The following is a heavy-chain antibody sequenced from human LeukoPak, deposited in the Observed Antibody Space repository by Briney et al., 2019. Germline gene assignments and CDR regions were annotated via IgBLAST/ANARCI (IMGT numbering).Heavy chain of an antibody. Sequence: ASVRVSCKASGGTFSSYAISWVRQAPGQGLEWMGRIIPILGIANYAQKFQGRVTITADKSTSTAYMELSSLRSEDTAVYYCARALGGTVDYWGQGTLVTVSS. CDR1: GGTFSSYA. J-gene: IGHJ4*02. V-gene: IGHV1-69*04. CDR2: IIPILGIA. CDR3: ARALGGTVDY. D-gene: IGHD2-15*01.